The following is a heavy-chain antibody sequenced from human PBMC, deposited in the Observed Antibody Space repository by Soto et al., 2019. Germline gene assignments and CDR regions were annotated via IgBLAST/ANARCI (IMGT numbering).Heavy chain of an antibody. D-gene: IGHD6-19*01. J-gene: IGHJ2*01. Sequence: QVQLVQSGAEVKKYGSSVKVSCKASGGTFSRYAISWVRQAPGQGLEWMGGITPMFGTANYAQRFQARATITADESTSTAYMQLSSLRSDDTAVYYCAQTLGLAVAGPGRFDLWGRGTLVTVSS. CDR3: AQTLGLAVAGPGRFDL. V-gene: IGHV1-69*12. CDR1: GGTFSRYA. CDR2: ITPMFGTA.